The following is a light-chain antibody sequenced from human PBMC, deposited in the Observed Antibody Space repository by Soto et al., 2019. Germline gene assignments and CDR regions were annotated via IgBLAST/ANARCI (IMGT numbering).Light chain of an antibody. CDR2: GAS. V-gene: IGKV3-20*01. CDR1: QSISTF. Sequence: ETVLTQSPCTLSVAPGERATLSCRASQSISTFLAWYQQKPGQAPRLLIYGASSRATGIPDRFSGSGSGTDFTLTISRLEPEDFAVYYCQQYGSSPQTFGQGTKVDI. CDR3: QQYGSSPQT. J-gene: IGKJ1*01.